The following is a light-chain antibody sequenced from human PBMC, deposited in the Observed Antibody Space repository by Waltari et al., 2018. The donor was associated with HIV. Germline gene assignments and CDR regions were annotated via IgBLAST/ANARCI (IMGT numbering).Light chain of an antibody. J-gene: IGLJ2*01. V-gene: IGLV2-11*01. Sequence: QSALTQPRSVSGSPGQSVTISCRGSSTDIGDYNYVSWYQQHPCQVPKLVIFVVSKRPTGGPDRFSCSKSVKTASPTISGLQAEDEAGYYCCAYAGIYTWVFGGGTRLTVL. CDR2: VVS. CDR3: CAYAGIYTWV. CDR1: STDIGDYNY.